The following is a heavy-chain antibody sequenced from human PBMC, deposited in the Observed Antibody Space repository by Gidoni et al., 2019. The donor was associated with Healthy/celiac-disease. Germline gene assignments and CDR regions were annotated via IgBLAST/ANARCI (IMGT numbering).Heavy chain of an antibody. CDR1: GFTFSRSS. Sequence: AASGFTFSRSSMNWVRQAPGKGLEWVSYISSSSSTIYYADSVKGRFTSSRDNAKNSLYLQMNSLRDEDTAVYYCAREYSSGYYYAPFGGYYGMDVWGQGTTVTVSS. J-gene: IGHJ6*02. CDR2: ISSSSSTI. D-gene: IGHD3-22*01. CDR3: AREYSSGYYYAPFGGYYGMDV. V-gene: IGHV3-48*02.